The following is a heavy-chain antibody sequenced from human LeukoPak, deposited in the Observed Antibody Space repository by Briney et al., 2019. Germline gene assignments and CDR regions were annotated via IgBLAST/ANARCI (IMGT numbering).Heavy chain of an antibody. Sequence: GESLKISCKGSGFNFTAYWNAWVRPVPGKGLEWMGISYPINSDTKYSPSFQGQVTISANKSSSTAYLQWNSLKASDTAMYYCARHQYYYDSSGNYGWFDSWGQGTLVTVSS. D-gene: IGHD3-22*01. J-gene: IGHJ5*01. V-gene: IGHV5-51*01. CDR2: SYPINSDT. CDR1: GFNFTAYW. CDR3: ARHQYYYDSSGNYGWFDS.